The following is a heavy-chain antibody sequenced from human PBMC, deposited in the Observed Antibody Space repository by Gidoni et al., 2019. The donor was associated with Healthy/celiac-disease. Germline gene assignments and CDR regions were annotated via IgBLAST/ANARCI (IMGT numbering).Heavy chain of an antibody. V-gene: IGHV3-23*01. D-gene: IGHD3-9*01. CDR2: ISGSGGST. Sequence: EVQLLESGGGLVQPGGSLRLSCAASGFTFRRYSMSWVRQAQGKGLEWVSAISGSGGSTYYADSVKGRFTISRDNSKNTLYLKMNSLRAEDTAVYYCAKGANDILTGYFPGDHFDYWGQGTLVTVSS. CDR1: GFTFRRYS. CDR3: AKGANDILTGYFPGDHFDY. J-gene: IGHJ4*02.